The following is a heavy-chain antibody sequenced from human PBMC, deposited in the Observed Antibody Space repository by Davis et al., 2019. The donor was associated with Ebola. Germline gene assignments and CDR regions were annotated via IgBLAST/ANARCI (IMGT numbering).Heavy chain of an antibody. CDR3: AIDLEGDPSFWVD. Sequence: GESLKISCAVSGITFGTYVMTWVRQVPGRGLEWVSSISSSGDSYYTNSVKGRFTISRDDSENTLYLQMNSLRAEDTGLYYCAIDLEGDPSFWVDWGQGTLVTVSS. CDR1: GITFGTYV. V-gene: IGHV3-23*01. D-gene: IGHD3-16*01. CDR2: ISSSGDS. J-gene: IGHJ4*02.